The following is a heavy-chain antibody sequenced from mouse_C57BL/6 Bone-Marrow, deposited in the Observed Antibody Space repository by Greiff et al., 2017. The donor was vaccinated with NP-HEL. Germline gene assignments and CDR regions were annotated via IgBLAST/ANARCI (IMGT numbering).Heavy chain of an antibody. CDR1: GYTFNSYL. D-gene: IGHD1-1*01. V-gene: IGHV1-72*01. Sequence: QVQLQQPGAELVKPGASVKLSCKASGYTFNSYLMHWVQQRPGRGLEWIGRIDPNSGGTKYTEKFKSKATLTVDKPSSTVYMQLNHLTSEDSAVYYCARYYSGSSSFDYWGQGTTLTVSS. CDR2: IDPNSGGT. J-gene: IGHJ2*01. CDR3: ARYYSGSSSFDY.